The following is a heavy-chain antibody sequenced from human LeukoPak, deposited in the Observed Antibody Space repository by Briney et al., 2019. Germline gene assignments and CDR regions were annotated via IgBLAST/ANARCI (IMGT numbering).Heavy chain of an antibody. D-gene: IGHD3-3*01. J-gene: IGHJ4*02. CDR2: ISSSGSTI. Sequence: PGGSLRLSCAASGFTFSSYEMNWVRQAPGKELEWASYISSSGSTIYYADSVKGRFTISRDNAKNSLYLQMNSLRAEDTAVYYCARRGGIHLEYFDYWGQGTLVTVSS. CDR1: GFTFSSYE. CDR3: ARRGGIHLEYFDY. V-gene: IGHV3-48*03.